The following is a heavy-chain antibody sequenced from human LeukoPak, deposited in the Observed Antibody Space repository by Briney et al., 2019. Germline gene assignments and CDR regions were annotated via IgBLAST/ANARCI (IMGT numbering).Heavy chain of an antibody. CDR1: GYTFTSYA. CDR2: INTNTGNP. Sequence: GASVKVSCEASGYTFTSYAMNWVRQAPGQGLEWMGWINTNTGNPTYAQGFTGRFVFSLDTSVSTAYLQISSLKAEDTAVYYCARDDYDSSGDALDIWGQGTMVTVSS. CDR3: ARDDYDSSGDALDI. J-gene: IGHJ3*02. D-gene: IGHD3-22*01. V-gene: IGHV7-4-1*02.